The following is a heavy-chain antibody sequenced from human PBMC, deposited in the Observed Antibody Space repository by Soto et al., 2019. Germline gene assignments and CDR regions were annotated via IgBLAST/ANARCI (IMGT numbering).Heavy chain of an antibody. CDR3: ASSLGTMVRGVINRDYYYYGMDV. CDR1: GGTFSSYT. D-gene: IGHD3-10*01. Sequence: SVRVSCKASGGTFSSYTISWVRQAPGQGLEWMGRIIPILGIANYAQKFQGRVTITADKSTSTAYMELSSLRSEDTAVYYCASSLGTMVRGVINRDYYYYGMDVWGQGTTVTVSS. J-gene: IGHJ6*02. V-gene: IGHV1-69*02. CDR2: IIPILGIA.